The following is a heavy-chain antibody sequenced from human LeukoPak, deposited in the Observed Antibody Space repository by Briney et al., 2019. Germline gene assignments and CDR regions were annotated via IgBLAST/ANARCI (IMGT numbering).Heavy chain of an antibody. CDR2: ISFDGNTK. CDR1: GFAFSTYA. Sequence: GSLRLSCAASGFAFSTYAMHWVRQAPGKGLEWLAVISFDGNTKYYADSAKGRFTISRDNSKNTLYVQISSLRVEDTAIYYCARAMVRGVPFDCWGQGTLVTVSS. CDR3: ARAMVRGVPFDC. J-gene: IGHJ4*02. V-gene: IGHV3-30-3*01. D-gene: IGHD3-10*01.